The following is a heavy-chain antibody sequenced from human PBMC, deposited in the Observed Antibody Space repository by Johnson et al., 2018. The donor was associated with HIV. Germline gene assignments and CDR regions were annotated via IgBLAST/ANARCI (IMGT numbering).Heavy chain of an antibody. CDR2: INWNGGST. Sequence: VQLVESGGGLVKPGGSLRLSCTASGFTFKEYGMSWVRQAPGKGLEWVSGINWNGGSTGYADSVRGRFTISRDNAKNSLYLQMNSLRAEDTALYYCAASPEDLRAFDIWGQGTMVTVSS. D-gene: IGHD2-15*01. CDR1: GFTFKEYG. V-gene: IGHV3-20*04. CDR3: AASPEDLRAFDI. J-gene: IGHJ3*02.